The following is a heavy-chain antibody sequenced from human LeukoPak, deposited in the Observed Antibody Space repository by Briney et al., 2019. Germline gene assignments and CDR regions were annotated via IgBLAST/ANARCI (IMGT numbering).Heavy chain of an antibody. D-gene: IGHD3-10*01. CDR3: ARLHYYGSGSARYDAFDI. CDR1: GYTFTGYY. J-gene: IGHJ3*02. CDR2: INPNSGGT. Sequence: ASVKVSCKASGYTFTGYYMHWVRQATGQGLEWMGWINPNSGGTNYAQKFQGRVTMTRDTSISTAYMELSRLKSDDTAVYYCARLHYYGSGSARYDAFDIWGQGTMVTVS. V-gene: IGHV1-2*02.